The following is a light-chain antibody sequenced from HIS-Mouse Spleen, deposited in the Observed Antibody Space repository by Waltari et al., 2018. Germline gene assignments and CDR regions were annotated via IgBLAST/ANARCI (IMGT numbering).Light chain of an antibody. J-gene: IGKJ3*01. CDR3: MQALQTPFT. Sequence: DIVMTQSPLSLPVTPGEPASIPCRSSQSLLHSNGYNYLDWYLQKPGQSPQLLIYLGSNRATGVPYRFSGSGSGTDFTLKISRVEAEDFGVYYCMQALQTPFTFGPGTKVDIK. CDR2: LGS. CDR1: QSLLHSNGYNY. V-gene: IGKV2-28*01.